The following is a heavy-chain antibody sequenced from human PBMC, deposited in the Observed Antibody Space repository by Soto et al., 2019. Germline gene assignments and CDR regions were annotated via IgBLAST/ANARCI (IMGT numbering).Heavy chain of an antibody. CDR3: ARDLRLWFGERYYFDY. CDR2: ISAYNGNT. CDR1: GYTFTSYG. Sequence: QVQLVQSGAEVKKPGAAVKVSCKASGYTFTSYGISWVRQAPGQGLEWMGWISAYNGNTNYEQELQGRVIMTTDTSPSTADKELRGPRSDDTAVYYCARDLRLWFGERYYFDYWGQGTLVTVSS. J-gene: IGHJ4*02. D-gene: IGHD3-10*01. V-gene: IGHV1-18*01.